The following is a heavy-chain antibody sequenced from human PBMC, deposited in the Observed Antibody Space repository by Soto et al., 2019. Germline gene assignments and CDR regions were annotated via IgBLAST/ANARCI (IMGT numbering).Heavy chain of an antibody. CDR2: TYYRSKWYN. Sequence: SQTLSLTCAISGDSVSSNSAAWNWIRQSPSRGLEWLGRTYYRSKWYNDYAVSVKSRITINPDTSKNQFSLQLNSVTPEDTAVYYCARVIGSSWYPPYYHYVMDFWGQGTTVTVSS. CDR3: ARVIGSSWYPPYYHYVMDF. J-gene: IGHJ6*02. CDR1: GDSVSSNSAA. D-gene: IGHD6-13*01. V-gene: IGHV6-1*01.